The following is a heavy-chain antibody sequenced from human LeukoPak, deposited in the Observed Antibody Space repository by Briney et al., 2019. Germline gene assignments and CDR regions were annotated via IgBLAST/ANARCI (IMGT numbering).Heavy chain of an antibody. CDR1: GFTFSSYS. Sequence: GGSLRLSCAASGFTFSSYSMNWVRQAPWKGLEWVSSISSSSSYIYYADSVKGRFTISRDNAKNSLYLQMNSLRAEDTAVYYCARGRGYSSSSAYFDYWGQGTLVTVSS. D-gene: IGHD6-6*01. CDR2: ISSSSSYI. J-gene: IGHJ4*02. V-gene: IGHV3-21*01. CDR3: ARGRGYSSSSAYFDY.